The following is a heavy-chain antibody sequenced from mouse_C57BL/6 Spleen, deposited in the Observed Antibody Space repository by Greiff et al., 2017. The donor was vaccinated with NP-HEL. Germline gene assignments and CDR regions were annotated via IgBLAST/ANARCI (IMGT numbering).Heavy chain of an antibody. CDR3: IWSYYYGSSHYAMDY. Sequence: VQLQQSGAELVRPGASVKLSCTASGFTIKDDYMHWVRQRPEQGLEWIGWIDPENGDTEYAAKVQGRATITTDTSTNTAYLQLRSLTCEDTAVYDCIWSYYYGSSHYAMDYWGQGTSVTVSS. V-gene: IGHV14-4*01. D-gene: IGHD1-1*01. J-gene: IGHJ4*01. CDR1: GFTIKDDY. CDR2: IDPENGDT.